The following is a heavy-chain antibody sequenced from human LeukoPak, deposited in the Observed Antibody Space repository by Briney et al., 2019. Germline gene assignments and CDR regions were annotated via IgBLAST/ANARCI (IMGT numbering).Heavy chain of an antibody. D-gene: IGHD5-12*01. CDR1: GGTFSSYA. CDR2: IIPILGIA. CDR3: ARSYSGYDFGMDV. J-gene: IGHJ6*02. V-gene: IGHV1-69*04. Sequence: SVKVPCKASGGTFSSYAISWVRQAPGQGLEWMGRIIPILGIANYAQKFQGRVTITADKSTSTAYMELSSLRSEDTAVYYCARSYSGYDFGMDVWGQGTTVTVSS.